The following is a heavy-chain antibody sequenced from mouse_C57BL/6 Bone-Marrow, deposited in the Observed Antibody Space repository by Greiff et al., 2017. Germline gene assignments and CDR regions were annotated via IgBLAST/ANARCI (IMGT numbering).Heavy chain of an antibody. Sequence: VQLQQPGAELVMPGASVKLSCKASGYTFTSYWMHWVKQRPGQGLEWIGEIDPSDSYTNYNQKFKGKSTLTVDKSSSTAYMQLSSLTSEDSAVYYCGRRGDDDDGYIDVWGKGTTVTVSS. CDR1: GYTFTSYW. J-gene: IGHJ1*03. V-gene: IGHV1-69*01. D-gene: IGHD2-4*01. CDR3: GRRGDDDDGYIDV. CDR2: IDPSDSYT.